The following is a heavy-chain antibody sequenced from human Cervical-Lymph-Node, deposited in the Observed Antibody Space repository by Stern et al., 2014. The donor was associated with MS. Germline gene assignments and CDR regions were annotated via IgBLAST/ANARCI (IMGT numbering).Heavy chain of an antibody. CDR2: FIPLFGTT. D-gene: IGHD1-1*01. CDR1: GDTFINFG. J-gene: IGHJ6*02. CDR3: ARDNDDNGMDV. V-gene: IGHV1-69*01. Sequence: VQLVESGADVKKPGSSVKVSCTASGDTFINFGISWVRQAPGQGLEWMGGFIPLFGTTEYAQKFQVRVTISADESATTVYMELSGLRSEDTAVYYCARDNDDNGMDVWGQGTTVTVTS.